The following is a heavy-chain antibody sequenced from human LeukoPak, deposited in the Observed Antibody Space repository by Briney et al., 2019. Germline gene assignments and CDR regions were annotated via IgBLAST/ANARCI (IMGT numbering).Heavy chain of an antibody. V-gene: IGHV3-30-3*01. CDR2: ISYDGSNK. CDR3: ARAPYSSTAYYFDY. J-gene: IGHJ4*02. Sequence: TGGSLRLSCAASGFTFSSYAMHWVRQAPGKGLEWVAVISYDGSNKYYADSVKGRFTISRDNSKNTLYLQMNSLRAEDTAVYYCARAPYSSTAYYFDYWGQGTLVTVSS. D-gene: IGHD6-13*01. CDR1: GFTFSSYA.